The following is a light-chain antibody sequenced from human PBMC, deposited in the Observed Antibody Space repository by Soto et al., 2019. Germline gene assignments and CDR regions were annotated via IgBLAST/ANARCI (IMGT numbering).Light chain of an antibody. CDR2: DAS. CDR3: QQYDNLPIT. V-gene: IGKV1-33*01. CDR1: QSISSW. J-gene: IGKJ5*01. Sequence: DIQMTQSPSSLSASVGDRVTITCRASQSISSWLAWYQQKPGKAPKLLICDASNLETGVPSRFSGSGSGTDFTFTISSLQPEDIATYYCQQYDNLPITFGQGTRLEIK.